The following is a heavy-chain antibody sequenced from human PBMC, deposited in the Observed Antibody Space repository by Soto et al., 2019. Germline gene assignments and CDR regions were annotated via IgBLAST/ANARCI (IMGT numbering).Heavy chain of an antibody. CDR1: GFTFSSYA. CDR3: ASGGEWLNSYFDL. Sequence: QVQLVESGGGVVQPGRSVRLSCAASGFTFSSYAMHWVRQAPGKGLEWVAVISYDGSNKYYADSVKGRFTISRDNSKNTLYLQMNSLRAEDTAVSYCASGGEWLNSYFDLWGRGTLVTVSS. D-gene: IGHD3-16*01. J-gene: IGHJ2*01. CDR2: ISYDGSNK. V-gene: IGHV3-30-3*01.